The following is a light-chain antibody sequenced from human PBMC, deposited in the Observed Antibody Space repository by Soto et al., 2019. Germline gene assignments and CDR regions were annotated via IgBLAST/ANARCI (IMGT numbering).Light chain of an antibody. J-gene: IGKJ4*01. Sequence: EIVLTQSPGTLSLSPGERATISCRASQSVSSSHLAWYQQKPGQAPRLLIYGASSRATGIPDRFSGSGSGTDFTFTISRLEPEDFVVYYCQQYGSSPPLTFGGGTKVEIK. CDR2: GAS. CDR3: QQYGSSPPLT. V-gene: IGKV3-20*01. CDR1: QSVSSSH.